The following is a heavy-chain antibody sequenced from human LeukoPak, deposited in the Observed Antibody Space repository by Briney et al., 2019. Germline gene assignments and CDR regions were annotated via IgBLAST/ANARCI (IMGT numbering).Heavy chain of an antibody. CDR1: GGSFSGYY. CDR3: ARGRPWYYYDSSGLKGMDV. Sequence: SETLSLTCAVYGGSFSGYYWSWIRQPPGKGLEWIGEINHSGSTNYNPSLKSRVTISVDTSKNQFSLKLSSVTAADTAVYYCARGRPWYYYDSSGLKGMDVWGQGTTVTVSS. J-gene: IGHJ6*02. D-gene: IGHD3-22*01. V-gene: IGHV4-34*01. CDR2: INHSGST.